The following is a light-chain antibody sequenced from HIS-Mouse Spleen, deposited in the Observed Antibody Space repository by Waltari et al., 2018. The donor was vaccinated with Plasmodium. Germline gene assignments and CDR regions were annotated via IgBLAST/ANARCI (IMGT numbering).Light chain of an antibody. CDR3: QQYYSTPYT. Sequence: IAMTHSPVSMPVPLADRGAIVRIASQSVLYSSNNKNYLAWYKQKPRQPPKLLIYWASTRESGVPDRFSGSGSGTDFTLTISSLQAEDVAVYYCQQYYSTPYTFGQGTKLEIK. CDR1: QSVLYSSNNKNY. CDR2: WAS. J-gene: IGKJ2*01. V-gene: IGKV4-1*01.